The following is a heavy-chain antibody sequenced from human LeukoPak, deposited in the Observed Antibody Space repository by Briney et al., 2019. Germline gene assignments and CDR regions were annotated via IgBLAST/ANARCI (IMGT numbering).Heavy chain of an antibody. CDR3: ASSRLAGTNWFDP. J-gene: IGHJ5*02. V-gene: IGHV4-61*01. CDR2: ISYRGST. D-gene: IGHD6-19*01. CDR1: SGSVSSGSYY. Sequence: SETLSLTCTVSSGSVSSGSYYWSWIRQPPGKGLEWIGYISYRGSTNYNPSLKSRVTISVDTSKNQFSLKLSSVTAADTAVYYCASSRLAGTNWFDPWGQGTLVTVSS.